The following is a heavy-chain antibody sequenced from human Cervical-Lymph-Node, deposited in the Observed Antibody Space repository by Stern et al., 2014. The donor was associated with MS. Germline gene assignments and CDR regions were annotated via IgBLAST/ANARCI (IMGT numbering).Heavy chain of an antibody. Sequence: VQLLESGGGVVQPGRSLRLSCATSGFTFGRHSMHWVRQAPGKGLEWVAIISYDGSSQHYADSVRGRFTISRSNSNNTLYLQMSSLRVEDTAMYYCARPAAARYFDYWAREARSSSPQ. CDR2: ISYDGSSQ. CDR3: ARPAAARYFDY. CDR1: GFTFGRHS. D-gene: IGHD6-25*01. V-gene: IGHV3-30-3*01. J-gene: IGHJ4*02.